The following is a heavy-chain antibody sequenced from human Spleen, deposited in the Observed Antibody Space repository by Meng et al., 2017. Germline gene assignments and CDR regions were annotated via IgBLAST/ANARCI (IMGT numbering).Heavy chain of an antibody. V-gene: IGHV3-49*04. CDR1: GFNFGYYA. Sequence: GESLKISCTSSGFNFGYYAINWVRQAPGKGLEWVGFIRSNAYGGTTEYAASVKGRFTISRDDSKSIAHLQMNSLKTEDTAVYYCTRGGSSSSWYPELDYWGQGTLVTVSS. CDR2: IRSNAYGGTT. D-gene: IGHD6-13*01. J-gene: IGHJ4*02. CDR3: TRGGSSSSWYPELDY.